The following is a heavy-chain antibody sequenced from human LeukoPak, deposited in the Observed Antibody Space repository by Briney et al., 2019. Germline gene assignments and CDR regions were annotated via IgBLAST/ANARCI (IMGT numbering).Heavy chain of an antibody. CDR3: ARDTNWFDP. V-gene: IGHV4-34*01. CDR2: INHSGST. J-gene: IGHJ5*02. Sequence: WGSLRLSCAASGFTFSSYSMNWVRQAPGKGLEWIGEINHSGSTNYNPSLKSRVTISVDTSKNQFSLKLSSVTAADTAVYYCARDTNWFDPWGQGTLVTVSS. CDR1: GFTFSSYS.